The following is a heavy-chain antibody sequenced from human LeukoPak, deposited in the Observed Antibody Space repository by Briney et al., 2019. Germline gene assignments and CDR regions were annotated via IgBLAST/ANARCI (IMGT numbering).Heavy chain of an antibody. J-gene: IGHJ4*02. D-gene: IGHD3-10*01. CDR1: GGSISSYY. CDR2: IYYSGST. Sequence: KASETLSLTCTVSGGSISSYYWSWIRQPPGKGLEWIGYIYYSGSTNYNPSLKSRVTISVDTSKNQFSLKLSSVTAADTAVYYCARVNTMVRTRVDYWGQGTLVTVSS. CDR3: ARVNTMVRTRVDY. V-gene: IGHV4-59*01.